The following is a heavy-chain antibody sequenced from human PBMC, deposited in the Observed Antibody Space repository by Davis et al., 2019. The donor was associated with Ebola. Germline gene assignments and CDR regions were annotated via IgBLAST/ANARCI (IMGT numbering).Heavy chain of an antibody. J-gene: IGHJ4*02. Sequence: MPSETLSLTCTVSGGSISSSSYYWGWIRQPPGRGLEWIGSIYYSGSTYYNPSLKSRVTISVDTSKNQFSLKVSSVTAADTAVYYCARRGSSSWFDYWGQGTLVTVSS. CDR2: IYYSGST. V-gene: IGHV4-39*01. D-gene: IGHD6-13*01. CDR3: ARRGSSSWFDY. CDR1: GGSISSSSYY.